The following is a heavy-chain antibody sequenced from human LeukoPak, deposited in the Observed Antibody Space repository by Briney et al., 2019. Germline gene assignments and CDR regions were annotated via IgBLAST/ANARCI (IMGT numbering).Heavy chain of an antibody. CDR3: AKVKAEKPRPVYCSGGSCYSFGAYYYYMDV. J-gene: IGHJ6*03. CDR1: GFTFSSYG. CDR2: IRYDGSNK. D-gene: IGHD2-15*01. V-gene: IGHV3-30*02. Sequence: PGGSLRLSCAASGFTFSSYGMHWVRQAPGKGLEWVAFIRYDGSNKYYADSVKGRFTISRDNSKNTLYLQMNSLRAEDTAVYYCAKVKAEKPRPVYCSGGSCYSFGAYYYYMDVWGKGTTVTISS.